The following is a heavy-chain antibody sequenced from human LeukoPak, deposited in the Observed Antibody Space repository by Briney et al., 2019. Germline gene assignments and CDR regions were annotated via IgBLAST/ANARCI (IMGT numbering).Heavy chain of an antibody. V-gene: IGHV4-59*11. CDR1: GGSISSHY. J-gene: IGHJ4*02. CDR3: ARGQSPQLWSNPFDY. Sequence: SETLSLTCTVSGGSISSHYWSWIRQPPGKGLEWIGYIYYSGSTNYNPSLKSRVTISVDTSKNQFSLKLSSVTAADTAVYYCARGQSPQLWSNPFDYWGQGTLVTVSS. D-gene: IGHD5-18*01. CDR2: IYYSGST.